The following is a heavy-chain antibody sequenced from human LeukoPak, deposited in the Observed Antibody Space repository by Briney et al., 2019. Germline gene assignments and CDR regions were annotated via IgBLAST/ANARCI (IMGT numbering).Heavy chain of an antibody. J-gene: IGHJ5*02. CDR3: ARGSSAQLLYPNWFDP. Sequence: GASVKVSCKASGYTFTSYDINWVRQATGQGLEWMGWMNPNSGNTGYAQKFQGRVTMTRNTSISTAYMELSSLRSEDTAVYYCARGSSAQLLYPNWFDPWGQGTLVTVSS. V-gene: IGHV1-8*01. CDR2: MNPNSGNT. CDR1: GYTFTSYD. D-gene: IGHD2-2*02.